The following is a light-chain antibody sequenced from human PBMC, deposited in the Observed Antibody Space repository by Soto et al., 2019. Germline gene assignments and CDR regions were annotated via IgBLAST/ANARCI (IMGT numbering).Light chain of an antibody. Sequence: EIVLRQSPSTLSLSPGERVTLSCRASQDIRSHLAWYQQKPGQAPRLLIFDASSRATGIPDRFSGSGSGTDFTLSISRLEPEDFAVYYCQQYGTSPRTFGQRTNVDIK. CDR2: DAS. V-gene: IGKV3-20*01. CDR1: QDIRSH. J-gene: IGKJ1*01. CDR3: QQYGTSPRT.